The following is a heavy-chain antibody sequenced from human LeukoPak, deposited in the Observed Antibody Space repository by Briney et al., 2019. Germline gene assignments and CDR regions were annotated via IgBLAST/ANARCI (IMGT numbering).Heavy chain of an antibody. CDR1: GFTFSSYA. D-gene: IGHD2-21*01. Sequence: GGSPRLSCAASGFTFSSYAMHWVRQAPGKGLEWVAVISYDGSNKYYADSVKGRFTISRDHSKNTLYLQMDSLRPEDATVYYCARDRGCSGNCYSFFDYWGQGTLVTVSS. CDR2: ISYDGSNK. CDR3: ARDRGCSGNCYSFFDY. V-gene: IGHV3-30-3*01. J-gene: IGHJ4*02.